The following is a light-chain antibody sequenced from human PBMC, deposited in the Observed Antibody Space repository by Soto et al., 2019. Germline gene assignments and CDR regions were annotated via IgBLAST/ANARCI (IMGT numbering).Light chain of an antibody. CDR3: GSWDSSLSAYV. CDR1: SSNIGAKS. CDR2: GDN. J-gene: IGLJ1*01. Sequence: QSVLTQPPSVSAAPGQTVTIPCSGSSSNIGAKSVSWYQQLPGTAPKLLVYGDNKRRPGIADRFSGSKSGTSATLGITGFQTGDEADYYCGSWDSSLSAYVFGTGTKVTVL. V-gene: IGLV1-51*01.